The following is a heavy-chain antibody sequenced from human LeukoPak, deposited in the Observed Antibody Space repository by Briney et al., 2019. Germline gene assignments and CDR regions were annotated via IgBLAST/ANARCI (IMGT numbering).Heavy chain of an antibody. D-gene: IGHD3-16*01. CDR3: ARRGDSYAVFDY. CDR2: ITYSGST. CDR1: GGSISSGSYY. V-gene: IGHV4-39*01. J-gene: IGHJ4*02. Sequence: SETLSLTCTVSGGSISSGSYYWGWLRQPPGKGLEWIGTITYSGSTYFSPSVKSRVTMSMDTSKNQFSLKLSSVAAADTAVYYCARRGDSYAVFDYWGQGTLVTVSS.